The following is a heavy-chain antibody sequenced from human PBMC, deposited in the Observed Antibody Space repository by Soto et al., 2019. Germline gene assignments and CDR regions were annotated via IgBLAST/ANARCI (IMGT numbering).Heavy chain of an antibody. Sequence: PGGSLRLSCEASGFVFSTYSMNWVRQAPGKGLEWISYISSTSGTIYYADSVKGRFTILRDNAKNSLFLQMNGLRDDDTAVYYCANQKIRFSVAGTLYGLGVWGQGTTVTVSS. CDR2: ISSTSGTI. V-gene: IGHV3-48*02. J-gene: IGHJ6*02. D-gene: IGHD6-19*01. CDR3: ANQKIRFSVAGTLYGLGV. CDR1: GFVFSTYS.